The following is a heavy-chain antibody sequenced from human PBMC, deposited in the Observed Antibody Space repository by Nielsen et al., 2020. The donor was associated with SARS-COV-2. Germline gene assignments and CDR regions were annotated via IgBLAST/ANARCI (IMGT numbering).Heavy chain of an antibody. CDR1: GFTFDDYG. CDR2: INWRGSAT. CDR3: ARGDSNGYPDY. J-gene: IGHJ4*02. Sequence: GGSLRLSCTASGFTFDDYGMNWVRQVPGKGLEWVSGINWRGSATRYADSVKGRFTISRDNVKNSLYLQMSSLRTEDTAVYYCARGDSNGYPDYWGQGTLVTVSS. V-gene: IGHV3-20*04. D-gene: IGHD3-22*01.